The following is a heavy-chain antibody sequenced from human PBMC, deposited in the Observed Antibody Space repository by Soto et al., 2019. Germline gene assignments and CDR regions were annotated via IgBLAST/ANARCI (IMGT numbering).Heavy chain of an antibody. Sequence: GGSLRLSCAASGFTFSSYAMHWVRQAPGKGLEWVAGISYDGSNKDYADSVKGRFTISRDKSKNTLYLQMNSLRAEDTAVYYCARDDVLCDGGRCYGIRLDVWGKGTTVTVSS. CDR2: ISYDGSNK. CDR3: ARDDVLCDGGRCYGIRLDV. V-gene: IGHV3-30-3*01. D-gene: IGHD2-15*01. J-gene: IGHJ6*04. CDR1: GFTFSSYA.